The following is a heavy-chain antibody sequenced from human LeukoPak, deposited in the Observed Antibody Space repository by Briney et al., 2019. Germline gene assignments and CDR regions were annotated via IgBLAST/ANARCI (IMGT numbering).Heavy chain of an antibody. J-gene: IGHJ4*02. Sequence: PSETLSLTCAVSGGSISSGGYSWSWIRQPPGKGLEWIGYINHSGTTNYNPSLKSRVTISVDTSKNQFSLKLNSVTAADTAVYYCARGQFQRDYWGQGTLVTVSS. CDR2: INHSGTT. V-gene: IGHV4-30-2*01. D-gene: IGHD6-25*01. CDR3: ARGQFQRDY. CDR1: GGSISSGGYS.